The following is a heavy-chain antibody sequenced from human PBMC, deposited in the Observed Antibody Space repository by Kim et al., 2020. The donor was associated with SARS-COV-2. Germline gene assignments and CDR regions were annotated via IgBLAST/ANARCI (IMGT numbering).Heavy chain of an antibody. Sequence: GGSLRLSCAASGFTFSTLAMTWVRQAPGKGLEWVSAISYHGSGNYDADAVKGRFTISSDNSNTTMLLQMNFMRAEATAVYYCANDPRSSRRFNPWGQGTL. J-gene: IGHJ5*02. V-gene: IGHV3-23*01. CDR3: ANDPRSSRRFNP. CDR1: GFTFSTLA. CDR2: ISYHGSGN.